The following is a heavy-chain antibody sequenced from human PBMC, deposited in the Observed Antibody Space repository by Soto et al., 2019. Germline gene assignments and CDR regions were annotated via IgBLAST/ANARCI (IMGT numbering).Heavy chain of an antibody. J-gene: IGHJ3*02. CDR2: IIPIFGTA. CDR3: ARLNCMSTSCYAPDAFDI. D-gene: IGHD2-2*01. Sequence: GASVKVSCKASGGTFSSYAISWVRQAPGQGLEWMGGIIPIFGTANYAQKFQGRVTITADESTSTAYMELSSLRSEDTAVYYCARLNCMSTSCYAPDAFDIWGQGTMVTVSS. V-gene: IGHV1-69*13. CDR1: GGTFSSYA.